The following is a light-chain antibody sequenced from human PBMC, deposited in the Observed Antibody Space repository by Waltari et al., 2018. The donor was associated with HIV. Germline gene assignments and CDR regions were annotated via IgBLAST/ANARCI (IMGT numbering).Light chain of an antibody. CDR3: QQYYNTPLT. Sequence: DIVMTQSPDSLAVSLGERATINFTSSQGLLSHSNHNNYLAWYQQKPRQPPRLLIYGASTRESGVPDRFSGSGSGTDFTLTISSLQAEDVAVYYCQQYYNTPLTFGGGTEVEIK. J-gene: IGKJ4*02. CDR2: GAS. V-gene: IGKV4-1*01. CDR1: QGLLSHSNHNNY.